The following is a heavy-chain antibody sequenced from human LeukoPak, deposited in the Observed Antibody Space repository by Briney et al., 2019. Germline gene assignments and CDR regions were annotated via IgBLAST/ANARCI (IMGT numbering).Heavy chain of an antibody. J-gene: IGHJ5*02. CDR2: IYTSGST. D-gene: IGHD2-2*01. CDR3: ARDRTPCAYCSSTSLFDP. V-gene: IGHV4-39*07. Sequence: SETLSLTCTVSGGSISSSSYYWGWIREPPGKGLEWIGRIYTSGSTNYNPSLKSRVTMSVDTSKNQFSLKLSSVTAADTAVYYCARDRTPCAYCSSTSLFDPWGQGTLVTVSS. CDR1: GGSISSSSYY.